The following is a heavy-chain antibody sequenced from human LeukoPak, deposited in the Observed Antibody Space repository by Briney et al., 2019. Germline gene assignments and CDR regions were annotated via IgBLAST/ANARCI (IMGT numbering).Heavy chain of an antibody. CDR3: WYYYDSSNAVVNAFDI. Sequence: ASVKVSCKASGYTFTGYYIHWVRQAPGQGLEWMGWINPNSGGTNYAQKFQCRVTMTRDTSISTAYMELSRLRSDDTAVYYCWYYYDSSNAVVNAFDIWGQGTMVTVSS. CDR1: GYTFTGYY. J-gene: IGHJ3*02. V-gene: IGHV1-2*02. D-gene: IGHD3-22*01. CDR2: INPNSGGT.